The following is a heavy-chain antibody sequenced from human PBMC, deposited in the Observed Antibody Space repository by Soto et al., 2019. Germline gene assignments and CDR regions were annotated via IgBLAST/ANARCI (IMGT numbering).Heavy chain of an antibody. CDR3: AKDGPPYSSSRTTNWFDP. Sequence: PGGSLRLSCSASGFTFISSAMHWVRQAPGKRLEYVSAISNNGSSTYYADSVKGRFTISRDNSKNTLYLQMNSLRAEDTAVYYCAKDGPPYSSSRTTNWFDPWGQGTLVTVSS. J-gene: IGHJ5*02. D-gene: IGHD6-6*01. V-gene: IGHV3-64*04. CDR2: ISNNGSST. CDR1: GFTFISSA.